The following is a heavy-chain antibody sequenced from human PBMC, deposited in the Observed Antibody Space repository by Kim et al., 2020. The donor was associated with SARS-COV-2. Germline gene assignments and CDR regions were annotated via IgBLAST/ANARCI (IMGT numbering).Heavy chain of an antibody. CDR2: GATT. D-gene: IGHD3-10*01. J-gene: IGHJ4*02. Sequence: GATTYYADSVKGRFTISRDNSKNTLYLQMNSLRAEDTAVYYCAKGGSGSIWGQGTLVTVSS. V-gene: IGHV3-23*01. CDR3: AKGGSGSI.